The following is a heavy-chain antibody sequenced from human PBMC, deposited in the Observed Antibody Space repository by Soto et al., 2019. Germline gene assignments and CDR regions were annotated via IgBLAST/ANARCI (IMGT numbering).Heavy chain of an antibody. D-gene: IGHD2-15*01. J-gene: IGHJ6*03. CDR1: GDSFSSSTYY. CDR3: ARPVPQAASYYYYYYMDV. CDR2: IYYSGST. Sequence: SETLSLTCTFSGDSFSSSTYYWGWIRQPPGKGLEWIWSIYYSGSTYYNPALKSRVTISVDTSKNQFSLKLSSVTAADPAVYYCARPVPQAASYYYYYYMDVWGKGTTVTVSS. V-gene: IGHV4-39*01.